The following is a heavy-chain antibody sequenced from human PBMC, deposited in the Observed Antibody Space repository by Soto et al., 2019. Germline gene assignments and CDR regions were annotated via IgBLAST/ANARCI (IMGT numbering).Heavy chain of an antibody. Sequence: QVQLVQSGTEVKKPGASVKVSCKASGYRFTHYVIHWVRQAPGQRLEWMGWIGAGDGKTYYSQNFKGRVNLTKDTSASTAYMELSSLISEDTAVYYCVRDYASDSGVHLDFWGQGTLVTVSS. J-gene: IGHJ4*02. CDR1: GYRFTHYV. V-gene: IGHV1-3*01. CDR3: VRDYASDSGVHLDF. D-gene: IGHD3-22*01. CDR2: IGAGDGKT.